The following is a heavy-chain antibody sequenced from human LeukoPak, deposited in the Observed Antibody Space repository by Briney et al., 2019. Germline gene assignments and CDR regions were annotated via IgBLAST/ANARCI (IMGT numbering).Heavy chain of an antibody. J-gene: IGHJ4*02. CDR1: GGSISSSNW. CDR2: IYHSGST. Sequence: SETLSLTCAVSGGSISSSNWWSWVRQPPGKGLEWIGEIYHSGSTNYNPSLKSRVTISVDKSKNQFSLKLSSVTAADTAVYYCARGSLGYCSGGSCYPFDYWGQGTLVTVSS. CDR3: ARGSLGYCSGGSCYPFDY. V-gene: IGHV4-4*02. D-gene: IGHD2-15*01.